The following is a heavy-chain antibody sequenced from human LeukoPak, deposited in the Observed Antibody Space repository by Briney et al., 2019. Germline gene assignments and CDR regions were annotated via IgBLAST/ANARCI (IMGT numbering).Heavy chain of an antibody. Sequence: NPSETLPLTCTVSGVSISSYYWSWIRQPPGKGLEWVGYIYYSGSTNYNPSLKSRVTISVDTSKNQFSLKLSSVTAADTAVYYCARDLTGYGDYFDYWGQGTLVTVSS. CDR3: ARDLTGYGDYFDY. CDR1: GVSISSYY. D-gene: IGHD4-17*01. CDR2: IYYSGST. V-gene: IGHV4-59*01. J-gene: IGHJ4*02.